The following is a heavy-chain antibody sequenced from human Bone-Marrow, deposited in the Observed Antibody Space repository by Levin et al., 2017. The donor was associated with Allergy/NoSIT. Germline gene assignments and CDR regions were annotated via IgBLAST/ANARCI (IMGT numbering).Heavy chain of an antibody. CDR3: VKDSEYSSGWFDGY. J-gene: IGHJ4*02. Sequence: GESLKISCAASGFTFSSHGMHWVRQAPGKGLEWVAFISYDGTNKYYGDSVKGRFTISRDKSKNTLYLQMNSLRAEDTAVYYCVKDSEYSSGWFDGYWGQGTLVTVSS. CDR1: GFTFSSHG. CDR2: ISYDGTNK. V-gene: IGHV3-30*18. D-gene: IGHD6-19*01.